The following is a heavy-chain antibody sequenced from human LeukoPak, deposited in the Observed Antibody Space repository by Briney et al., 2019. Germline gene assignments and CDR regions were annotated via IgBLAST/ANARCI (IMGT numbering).Heavy chain of an antibody. CDR2: ISYDGSNK. Sequence: GGSLRLSCAASGFTFSSYAMHWVRQAPGKGLEWVAVISYDGSNKYYADSVKGRFTISRDNSESTLYVHMSSLRAEDTAVYHCAKQRGYTYGYPFDSWGQGTLVTVSS. J-gene: IGHJ4*02. D-gene: IGHD5-18*01. CDR1: GFTFSSYA. V-gene: IGHV3-30*04. CDR3: AKQRGYTYGYPFDS.